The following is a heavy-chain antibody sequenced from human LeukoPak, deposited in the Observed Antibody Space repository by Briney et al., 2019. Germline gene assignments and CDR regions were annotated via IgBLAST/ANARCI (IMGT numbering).Heavy chain of an antibody. Sequence: ASVKVSCKASGYTFTGYYMHWVRQAPGQGLEWMGWINPNSGGTNYAQKFQGRATMTRDTSISTAYMELSRLRSDDTAVYYCARAGYSYGYRRWYFDYWGQGTLVTVSS. J-gene: IGHJ4*02. CDR1: GYTFTGYY. D-gene: IGHD5-18*01. CDR2: INPNSGGT. CDR3: ARAGYSYGYRRWYFDY. V-gene: IGHV1-2*02.